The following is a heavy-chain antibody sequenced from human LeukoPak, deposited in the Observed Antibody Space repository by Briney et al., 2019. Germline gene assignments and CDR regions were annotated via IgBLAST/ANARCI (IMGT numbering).Heavy chain of an antibody. CDR2: ISSSGSTI. CDR3: AELGITMIGGV. CDR1: GFTFSSYE. J-gene: IGHJ6*04. D-gene: IGHD3-10*02. V-gene: IGHV3-48*03. Sequence: GGSLRLSCAASGFTFSSYEMNWVRQAPGKGLEWISYISSSGSTIHYADSVKGRFTISRDNAKNSLYLQMNSLRAEDTAVYYCAELGITMIGGVWGKGTTVTISS.